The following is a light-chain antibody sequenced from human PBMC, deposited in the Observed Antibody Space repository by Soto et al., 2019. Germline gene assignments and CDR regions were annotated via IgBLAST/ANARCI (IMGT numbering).Light chain of an antibody. J-gene: IGKJ5*01. CDR3: QQSDQPPV. Sequence: DIQITQSPSSLSASVGDRVTITCQASQDISNYLNWYKQKPGKDPKILIYDASNLETGVPSRFSGSGSGTDLTFTSCSLEHEDIATYYCQQSDQPPVFAHGTRLEIK. V-gene: IGKV1-33*01. CDR2: DAS. CDR1: QDISNY.